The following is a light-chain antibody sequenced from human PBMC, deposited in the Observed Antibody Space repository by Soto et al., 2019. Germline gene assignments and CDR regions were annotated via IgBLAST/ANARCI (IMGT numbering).Light chain of an antibody. CDR2: DVS. Sequence: QSALTQPASVSASPGQSITISCSGTSSDVGGYNYVSWYQQRPGKVPELMIYDVSNRPSGVSNRFSGSKSGNTASLTISGLQAEDEADYYCGSYTTSGTRVFGGGTQLTVL. CDR3: GSYTTSGTRV. CDR1: SSDVGGYNY. V-gene: IGLV2-14*01. J-gene: IGLJ3*02.